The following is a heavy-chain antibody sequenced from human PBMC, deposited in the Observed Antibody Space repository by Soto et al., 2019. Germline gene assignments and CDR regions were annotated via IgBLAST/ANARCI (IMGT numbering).Heavy chain of an antibody. J-gene: IGHJ6*03. CDR3: ARAQYIFSWSPLYYYYLVG. Sequence: ASVKVSCKASGYTFTSYDINWVRQATGQGLEWMGWMNPNSGNTGYAQKFQGRVTMTRNTSISTAYMELSSLRSEDTAVYYCARAQYIFSWSPLYYYYLVGWGKGTTVTVFS. CDR2: MNPNSGNT. CDR1: GYTFTSYD. D-gene: IGHD6-13*01. V-gene: IGHV1-8*01.